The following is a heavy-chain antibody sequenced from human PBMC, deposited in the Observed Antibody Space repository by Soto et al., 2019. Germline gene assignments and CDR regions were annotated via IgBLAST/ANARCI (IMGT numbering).Heavy chain of an antibody. CDR1: GFTFSSYA. CDR3: AKGTMYDYIWGSSFDY. Sequence: SGGSLRLSCAASGFTFSSYAMSWVRQAPGKGLEWVSAISGSGGSTYYADSVKGRFTISRDNSKNTLYLQMNSLRAEDTAVYYCAKGTMYDYIWGSSFDYWGQGTLVTVSS. D-gene: IGHD3-16*01. J-gene: IGHJ4*02. V-gene: IGHV3-23*01. CDR2: ISGSGGST.